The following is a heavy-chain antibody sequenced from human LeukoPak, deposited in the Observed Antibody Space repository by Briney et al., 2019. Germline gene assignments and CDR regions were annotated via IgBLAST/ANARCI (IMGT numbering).Heavy chain of an antibody. Sequence: PGGSLRLSCAASGFTFSTSWMSWVRQAPGKGLEWVANIRQDGSEAYYVDSVKGRFTISRDNAKNSLYLQMNYLRAEDSAVYYCARIAALYFYYMVVWGKGTTVTVSS. V-gene: IGHV3-7*01. CDR2: IRQDGSEA. J-gene: IGHJ6*03. D-gene: IGHD6-13*01. CDR1: GFTFSTSW. CDR3: ARIAALYFYYMVV.